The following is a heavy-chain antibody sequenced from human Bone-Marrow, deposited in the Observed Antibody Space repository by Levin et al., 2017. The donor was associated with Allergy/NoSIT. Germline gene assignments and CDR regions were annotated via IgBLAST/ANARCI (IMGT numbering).Heavy chain of an antibody. CDR3: AKEGPGRDFDY. CDR2: ISYDGSDK. V-gene: IGHV3-30*18. J-gene: IGHJ4*02. Sequence: GGSLRLSCAASGFTFSSYAMHWVRQAPGKGLEWVAFISYDGSDKYYAESVKGRFTISRDDSKNTLYLQMYSLRAEDTAAYYCAKEGPGRDFDYWGQGTRVAVS. CDR1: GFTFSSYA. D-gene: IGHD1-14*01.